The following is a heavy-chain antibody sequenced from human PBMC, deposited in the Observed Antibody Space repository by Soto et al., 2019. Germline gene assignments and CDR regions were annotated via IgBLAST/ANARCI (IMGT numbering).Heavy chain of an antibody. Sequence: GASVKVSCKASGYTFTSHYMHWLRQAPAQGLEWMGIINPSGGSTSYAQKFQGRVTMTRDRSTSTVYLELSSLSSEDTAVYYCARDYCSGGSCHAFDIWGQGTMVTVSS. V-gene: IGHV1-46*01. CDR2: INPSGGST. CDR1: GYTFTSHY. CDR3: ARDYCSGGSCHAFDI. D-gene: IGHD2-15*01. J-gene: IGHJ3*02.